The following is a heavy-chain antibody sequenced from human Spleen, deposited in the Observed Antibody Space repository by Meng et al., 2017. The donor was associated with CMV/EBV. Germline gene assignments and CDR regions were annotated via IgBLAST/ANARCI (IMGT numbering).Heavy chain of an antibody. CDR1: GFNFTRCS. J-gene: IGHJ4*02. Sequence: GFNFTRCSRDGVRQAPGKGLEWVSYTSSRSSDIYYSDSVKGRFTISRDNAKNSLYLQMNSLRAEDTAMYYCARDTRIGGKGGDFDYWGQGTLVTVSS. CDR3: ARDTRIGGKGGDFDY. D-gene: IGHD3-10*01. V-gene: IGHV3-21*01. CDR2: TSSRSSDI.